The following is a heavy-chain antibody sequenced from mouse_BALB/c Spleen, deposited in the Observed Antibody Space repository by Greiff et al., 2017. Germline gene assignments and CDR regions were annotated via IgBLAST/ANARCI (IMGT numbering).Heavy chain of an antibody. CDR1: GFTFTDYY. J-gene: IGHJ3*01. Sequence: EVKVVESGGGLVQPGGSLRLSCATSGFTFTDYYMSWVRQPPGKALEWLGFIRNKANGYTTEYSASVKGRFTISRDNSQSILYLQMNTLRAEDSATYYCARGTGAWFAYWGQGTLVTVSA. CDR2: IRNKANGYTT. CDR3: ARGTGAWFAY. D-gene: IGHD4-1*01. V-gene: IGHV7-3*02.